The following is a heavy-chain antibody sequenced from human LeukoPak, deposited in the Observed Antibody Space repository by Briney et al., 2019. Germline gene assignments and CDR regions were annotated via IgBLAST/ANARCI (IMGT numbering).Heavy chain of an antibody. CDR3: ARDKEDSSGFPLGY. CDR1: GFTFSSYW. Sequence: GGSLRLSCAASGFTFSSYWMHWVRQAPGKGLVWVSRINSYGSSTSYADSAKGRFTISRDNAKNTLYLQMNSLRAEDTAVYYCARDKEDSSGFPLGYWGQGTLVTVSS. CDR2: INSYGSST. J-gene: IGHJ4*02. D-gene: IGHD3-22*01. V-gene: IGHV3-74*01.